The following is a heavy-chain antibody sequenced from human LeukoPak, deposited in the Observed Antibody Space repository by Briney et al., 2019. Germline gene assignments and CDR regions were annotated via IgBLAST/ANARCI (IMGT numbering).Heavy chain of an antibody. CDR1: RGSISSYY. Sequence: SETLSLTCTVSRGSISSYYWSWIRQPPGKGLEWIGYIYYSGSTNYNPSLKSRVTISVDTSKNQFSLKLSSVTAADTAVYYCARAGSYSSSSYYYYYYMDVWGKGTTVTVSS. CDR2: IYYSGST. V-gene: IGHV4-59*01. J-gene: IGHJ6*03. D-gene: IGHD6-6*01. CDR3: ARAGSYSSSSYYYYYYMDV.